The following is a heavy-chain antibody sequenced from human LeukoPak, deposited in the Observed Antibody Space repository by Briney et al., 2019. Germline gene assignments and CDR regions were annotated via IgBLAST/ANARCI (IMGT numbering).Heavy chain of an antibody. V-gene: IGHV4-4*07. CDR3: ARGDYYAGGGRNWVDP. CDR2: IHTSGTT. D-gene: IGHD3-16*01. CDR1: GDSMDRFH. J-gene: IGHJ5*02. Sequence: SETLSLTCTVSGDSMDRFHWSFLRQPAGQGLEWISRIHTSGTTWYNASLKSRITMSVTASKNLFSLWLTSVTAADTAVFYGARGDYYAGGGRNWVDPWSQGTLVTVSS.